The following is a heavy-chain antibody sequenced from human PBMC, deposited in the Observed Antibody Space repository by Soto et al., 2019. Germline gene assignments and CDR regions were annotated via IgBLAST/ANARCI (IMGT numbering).Heavy chain of an antibody. D-gene: IGHD2-8*02. V-gene: IGHV3-9*01. Sequence: EVQLVESGGDLVQPGRSLRLTCAASGFSFGYYAMHWVRQAPGKGLEWVSGISWKSASIGYADSVKGRFTISRDNAKKSLYLQMNNLRAEDTALYYCAKSTGGTANGLDVWGQGTAVTVSS. CDR3: AKSTGGTANGLDV. J-gene: IGHJ6*02. CDR1: GFSFGYYA. CDR2: ISWKSASI.